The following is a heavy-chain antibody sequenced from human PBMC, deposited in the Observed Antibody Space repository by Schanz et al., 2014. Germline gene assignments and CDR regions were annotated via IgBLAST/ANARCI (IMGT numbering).Heavy chain of an antibody. V-gene: IGHV1-69*04. CDR1: GGTFVTFF. Sequence: QVHLVQSGAEVKEPGSSVKVSCKPSGGTFVTFFLTWVRQAPGQGPQWMGRISPLLGVANYAQEFQGRLTITADTSTSTAYMELSSLRSEDTAVYYCATCSGGTCHAKPVLDNWGQGTLVTVSS. J-gene: IGHJ4*02. D-gene: IGHD2-15*01. CDR2: ISPLLGVA. CDR3: ATCSGGTCHAKPVLDN.